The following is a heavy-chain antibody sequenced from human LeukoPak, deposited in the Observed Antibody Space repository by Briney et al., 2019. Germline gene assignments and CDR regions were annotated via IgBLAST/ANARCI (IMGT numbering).Heavy chain of an antibody. CDR3: ARGSHYGGNNFDY. J-gene: IGHJ4*02. Sequence: SETLSLTCTVSGGSITGYYWSWIRQPAGKGLEWIGRIYTSGSTNYNPSLKSRATMSVDTSKNQFSLKLSSETAADTAVYYCARGSHYGGNNFDYWGQGTLVTVSS. V-gene: IGHV4-4*07. CDR2: IYTSGST. D-gene: IGHD4-23*01. CDR1: GGSITGYY.